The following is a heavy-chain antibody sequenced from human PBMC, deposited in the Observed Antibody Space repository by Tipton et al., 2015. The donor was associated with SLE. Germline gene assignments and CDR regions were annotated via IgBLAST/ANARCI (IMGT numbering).Heavy chain of an antibody. V-gene: IGHV4-39*01. D-gene: IGHD4-23*01. J-gene: IGHJ6*02. CDR2: IYYSGST. CDR3: ARHLSTTVLTVYYYGMDV. Sequence: TLSLTCTVSGGSISSSRYYWGWIRQPPGKGLEWIGSIYYSGSTYYNPSLESRVTISVDTSKNQFSLKLSSVTAADTAVYYCARHLSTTVLTVYYYGMDVWGQGTTVTVSS. CDR1: GGSISSSRYY.